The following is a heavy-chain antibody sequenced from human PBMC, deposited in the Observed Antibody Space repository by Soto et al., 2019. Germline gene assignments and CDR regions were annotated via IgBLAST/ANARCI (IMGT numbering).Heavy chain of an antibody. Sequence: PGGSLRLSCAASGFTFSSYAMHWVRQAPGKGLEWVAVISYDGSNKYYADSVKGRFTISRDNSKNTLYLQMNSLRAEDTAVYYCARGYYYYDSSGYYPWGQGTLVTVSS. CDR2: ISYDGSNK. CDR1: GFTFSSYA. J-gene: IGHJ5*02. CDR3: ARGYYYYDSSGYYP. V-gene: IGHV3-30-3*01. D-gene: IGHD3-22*01.